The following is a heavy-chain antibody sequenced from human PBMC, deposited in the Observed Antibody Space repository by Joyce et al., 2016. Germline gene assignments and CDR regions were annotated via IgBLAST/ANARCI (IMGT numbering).Heavy chain of an antibody. J-gene: IGHJ4*02. CDR3: AHRPRTKTGAFDW. CDR2: VYWNDDK. CDR1: SFPLNTSGAG. V-gene: IGHV2-5*01. Sequence: QITLKESGPTLVKPTQTLTLTCAFSSFPLNTSGAGGGWIRQPPGKALEWLALVYWNDDKRYSPSLRNRLTITKDTSNNQVVLTMTNVDPVDTATYYCAHRPRTKTGAFDWWGQGILVTVSS. D-gene: IGHD2-8*01.